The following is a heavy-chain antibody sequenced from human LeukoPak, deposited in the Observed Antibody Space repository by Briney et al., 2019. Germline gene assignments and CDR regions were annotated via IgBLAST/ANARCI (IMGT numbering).Heavy chain of an antibody. CDR1: GFTFSSYG. V-gene: IGHV3-30*18. J-gene: IGHJ4*02. D-gene: IGHD3-3*01. CDR2: TSNDGSNK. CDR3: AKSPYYDFWGGYPIDY. Sequence: GGSLRLSCAASGFTFSSYGMHWVRQAPGKGLEWVAVTSNDGSNKYYAESVKGRLTISRDNSKNTLYLQMNSLRAEDTAVYYCAKSPYYDFWGGYPIDYWGQGTLVTVSS.